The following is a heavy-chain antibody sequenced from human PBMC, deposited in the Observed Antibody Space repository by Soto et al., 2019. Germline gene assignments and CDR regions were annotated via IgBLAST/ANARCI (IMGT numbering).Heavy chain of an antibody. V-gene: IGHV2-5*02. CDR3: AHRQSLVGVFDI. CDR1: GYSVNTAGVA. CDR2: IYWDNVE. Sequence: QITLKESGPTLVKPTQTLTLTCTLSGYSVNTAGVAVAWIRQPPGKALEWLALIYWDNVERYSPSLKTRLTITKDTSKNQVVLTMTNVDPVDTATYFCAHRQSLVGVFDIWGQGTMVTVSS. J-gene: IGHJ3*02. D-gene: IGHD1-26*01.